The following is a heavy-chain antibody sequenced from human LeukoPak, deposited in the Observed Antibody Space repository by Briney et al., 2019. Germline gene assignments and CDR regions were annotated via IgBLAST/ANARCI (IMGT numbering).Heavy chain of an antibody. J-gene: IGHJ4*02. V-gene: IGHV5-51*01. D-gene: IGHD1-26*01. CDR3: GRHRIVGTKYYFDY. CDR1: GYSFTSYW. Sequence: GESLKISCKGSGYSFTSYWIGWVRQMPGKGLEWMGIIYPDDSDTRYSPSFQGQVTISADKSISTAYLQWSSLKASDPAMYYCGRHRIVGTKYYFDYWGQGTLVTVSS. CDR2: IYPDDSDT.